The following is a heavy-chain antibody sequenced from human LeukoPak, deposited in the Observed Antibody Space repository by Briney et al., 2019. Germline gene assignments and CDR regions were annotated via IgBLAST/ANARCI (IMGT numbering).Heavy chain of an antibody. D-gene: IGHD1-1*01. J-gene: IGHJ4*02. CDR3: ARKHRWNGLYFDY. Sequence: SDTLSLTCAVSGYSISSSNWWGWVRPPPGKGLEWIGYIHYSEGTYYNPSLKSRVTMSVDTSKNQFSLKLSSVTAVDTAVYYCARKHRWNGLYFDYWGQGTLVTVSS. V-gene: IGHV4-28*01. CDR2: IHYSEGT. CDR1: GYSISSSNW.